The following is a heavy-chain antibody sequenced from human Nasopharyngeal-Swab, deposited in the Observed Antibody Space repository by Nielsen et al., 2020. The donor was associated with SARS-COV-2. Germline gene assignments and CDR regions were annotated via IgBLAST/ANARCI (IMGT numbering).Heavy chain of an antibody. V-gene: IGHV4-61*02. J-gene: IGHJ6*02. Sequence: SETLSLTCSVSDDSLRRGGFYWTCIRQPAGRGLEVIGRTSIRGTTNYSPPFKNRVTMSLDTSKKQFFLRLASVSAADTAIYYCARGRPGTYYTYYDGLDVWGQGTTVTVSS. CDR2: TSIRGTT. CDR1: DDSLRRGGFY. D-gene: IGHD1-26*01. CDR3: ARGRPGTYYTYYDGLDV.